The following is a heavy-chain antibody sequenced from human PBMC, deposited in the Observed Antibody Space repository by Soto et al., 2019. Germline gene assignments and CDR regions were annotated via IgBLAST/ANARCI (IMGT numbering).Heavy chain of an antibody. V-gene: IGHV4-34*01. CDR1: GGSFSGYY. CDR3: AKDKTTGLFDY. D-gene: IGHD1-7*01. CDR2: INHSGST. J-gene: IGHJ4*01. Sequence: SETLSLTCAVYGGSFSGYYWTWIRQPPGTGLEWIGEINHSGSTNYNPSLKSRVTISVDTSKNQFSLKLTSVTAADTAVYYCAKDKTTGLFDYRAQRTPVTVSA.